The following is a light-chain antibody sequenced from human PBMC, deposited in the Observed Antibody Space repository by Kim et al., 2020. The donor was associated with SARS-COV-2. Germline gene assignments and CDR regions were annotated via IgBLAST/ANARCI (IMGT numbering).Light chain of an antibody. CDR3: QQYNDWPPLT. Sequence: SLGTRATLSCRASQNIRSNLAWYQPKPGQAPRLLIYDASNRATGIPDRFRGSGSGTEFTLTISSLQSEDFAVYYCQQYNDWPPLTFGQGTRLEIK. V-gene: IGKV3-15*01. CDR2: DAS. CDR1: QNIRSN. J-gene: IGKJ5*01.